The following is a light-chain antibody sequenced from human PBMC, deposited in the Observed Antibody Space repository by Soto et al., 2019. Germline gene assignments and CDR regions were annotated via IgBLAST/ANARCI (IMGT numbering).Light chain of an antibody. V-gene: IGLV2-14*03. CDR1: SSDVGGYNY. J-gene: IGLJ1*01. CDR2: DVT. Sequence: QSVLTQPASVSGSPGQSITISCTGTSSDVGGYNYVSWYQHHPGKAPKLIIYDVTNRPSGVSNPFSGSKSGNTASLTISGLQPEDEADYYYSSYTTSNTRQIVFGTGTKVT. CDR3: SSYTTSNTRQIV.